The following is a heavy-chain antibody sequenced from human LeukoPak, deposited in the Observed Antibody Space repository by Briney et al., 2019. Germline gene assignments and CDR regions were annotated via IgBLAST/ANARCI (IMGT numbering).Heavy chain of an antibody. J-gene: IGHJ3*02. Sequence: SETLSLTCTVSGGSISSGGYSWSWIRQPPGKGLEWIGYIYHSGSTYYNPSLKSRVTISVDRSKNQFSLKLSSVTAADTAVYYCARGHCSSTSCYGDAFDIWGQRTMVTVSS. V-gene: IGHV4-30-2*01. CDR2: IYHSGST. CDR3: ARGHCSSTSCYGDAFDI. CDR1: GGSISSGGYS. D-gene: IGHD2-2*01.